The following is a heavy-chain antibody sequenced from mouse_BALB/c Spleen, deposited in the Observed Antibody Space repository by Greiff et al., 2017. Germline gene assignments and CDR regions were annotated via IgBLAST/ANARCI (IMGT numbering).Heavy chain of an antibody. D-gene: IGHD1-2*01. J-gene: IGHJ2*01. Sequence: VQLQQSGAELVKPGASVKLSCTASGFNIKDTYMHWVKQRPEQGLEWIGRIDPANGNTKYDPKFQGKATITADTSSNTAYLQLSSLTSEDTAVYYCASSTIHYYGYESYWGQGTTLTVSS. CDR1: GFNIKDTY. V-gene: IGHV14-3*02. CDR3: ASSTIHYYGYESY. CDR2: IDPANGNT.